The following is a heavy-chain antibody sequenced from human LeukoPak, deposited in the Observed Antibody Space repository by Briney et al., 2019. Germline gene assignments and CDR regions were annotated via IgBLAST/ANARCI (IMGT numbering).Heavy chain of an antibody. CDR2: IYYSGSS. Sequence: SETLSLTCAASGGSISSSSHYWGWIRQAPGKRLECIGAIYYSGSSYYTPSLEGRVTMSVDTSKNEFSLRLSSVTAADTAVHYCARLPAITTYYYYYIDVWGKGTMVTVSS. J-gene: IGHJ6*03. D-gene: IGHD5-12*01. CDR3: ARLPAITTYYYYYIDV. V-gene: IGHV4-39*01. CDR1: GGSISSSSHY.